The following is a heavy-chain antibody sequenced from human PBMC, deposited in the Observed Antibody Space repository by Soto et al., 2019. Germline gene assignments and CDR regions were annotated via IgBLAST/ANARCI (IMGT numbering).Heavy chain of an antibody. CDR2: ISPVGGIT. Sequence: GGSLRLSCGASGFTFSSYAMTWVRQAPGKGLEWVSTISPVGGITSYADSVKGRFTISRDNSKNTLYLLMNSLRAEDTAVYHCAKGSSTSTSPLDYWGQGTLVTVSS. V-gene: IGHV3-23*01. J-gene: IGHJ4*02. D-gene: IGHD2-2*01. CDR1: GFTFSSYA. CDR3: AKGSSTSTSPLDY.